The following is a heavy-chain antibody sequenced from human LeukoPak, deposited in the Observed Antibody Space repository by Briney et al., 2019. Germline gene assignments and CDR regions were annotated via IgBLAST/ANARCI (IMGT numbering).Heavy chain of an antibody. J-gene: IGHJ4*02. V-gene: IGHV1-2*02. CDR3: ARGEYYASSGFRW. Sequence: ASVKVSCKAPGYTFTDYYMHWVRQAPGQGLEWLGWINPNSGDTYYAQKFQGRVTMTRDTSISTAYMELSRLRSDDTAIYYCARGEYYASSGFRWWGQGTLVTVSS. CDR1: GYTFTDYY. CDR2: INPNSGDT. D-gene: IGHD3-22*01.